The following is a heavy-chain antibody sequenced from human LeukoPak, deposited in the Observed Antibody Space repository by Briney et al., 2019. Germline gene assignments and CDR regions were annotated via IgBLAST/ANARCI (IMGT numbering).Heavy chain of an antibody. CDR1: GFTFSSDS. CDR2: MSSGGTYI. CDR3: ARDRPTGASRLFVVQ. J-gene: IGHJ4*02. Sequence: GGSLRLSCAASGFTFSSDSMTWVGQAPGKGLEWVSSMSSGGTYIYYADSVRGRFTIRRDNAKSSLYLMMNSLRAEDTVVYYCARDRPTGASRLFVVQWGQGTLVTVSS. D-gene: IGHD3-3*01. V-gene: IGHV3-21*01.